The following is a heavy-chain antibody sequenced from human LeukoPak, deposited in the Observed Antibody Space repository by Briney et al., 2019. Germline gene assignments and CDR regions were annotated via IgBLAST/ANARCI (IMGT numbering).Heavy chain of an antibody. V-gene: IGHV3-30*02. CDR3: ARDSNSDFWSGYYTNYFDY. D-gene: IGHD3-3*01. Sequence: GGSLRLSCAASGFSFRTYGMHWVRQAPGKGLDWVAFIQYDGSNKYYSDSVKGRFTISRDNSKNTLYLQMNSLRTEDTAVYYCARDSNSDFWSGYYTNYFDYWGQGTLVTVSS. J-gene: IGHJ4*02. CDR2: IQYDGSNK. CDR1: GFSFRTYG.